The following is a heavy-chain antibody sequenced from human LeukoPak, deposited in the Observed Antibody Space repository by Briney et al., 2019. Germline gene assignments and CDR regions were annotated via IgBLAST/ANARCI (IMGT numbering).Heavy chain of an antibody. Sequence: GGSLRLSCAASGFTFSNAWMSWVRQAPGKGLEWVGRIKSKTDGGTTDYAAPVKGRFTISRDDSKNTLYLQTNSLKTEDTAVYYCTTDYDLRAFDIWGQGTMVTVSS. CDR2: IKSKTDGGTT. CDR3: TTDYDLRAFDI. V-gene: IGHV3-15*01. J-gene: IGHJ3*02. D-gene: IGHD3-16*01. CDR1: GFTFSNAW.